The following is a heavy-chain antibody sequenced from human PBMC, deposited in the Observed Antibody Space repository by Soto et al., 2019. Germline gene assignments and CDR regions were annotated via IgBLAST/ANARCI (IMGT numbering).Heavy chain of an antibody. CDR1: GFTFSSYA. Sequence: GGSLRLSCAASGFTFSSYAMGWVRQAPGRGLEWVSAINRGGSETFYADSVRGRFTISRDNSKNTLYLQMNSLRDEDTAVYYCAKVLTDGQRTFDYWGQGTLVTVSS. D-gene: IGHD1-1*01. V-gene: IGHV3-23*05. J-gene: IGHJ4*02. CDR2: INRGGSET. CDR3: AKVLTDGQRTFDY.